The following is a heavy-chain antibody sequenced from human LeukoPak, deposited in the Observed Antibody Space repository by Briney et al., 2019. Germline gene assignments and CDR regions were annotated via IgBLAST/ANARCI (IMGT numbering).Heavy chain of an antibody. CDR3: ARLAVDSHAFDV. V-gene: IGHV3-53*01. CDR1: GFTVSGSY. CDR2: LYSVGTI. Sequence: PGGSLRLSCAASGFTVSGSYMSWLRQAPGKGLEWVSILYSVGTIYYADSVKGRFTISRDNSKNTLYLQMNSLRVEDAVVYYCARLAVDSHAFDVWGQGTMVTVSS. J-gene: IGHJ3*01. D-gene: IGHD6-19*01.